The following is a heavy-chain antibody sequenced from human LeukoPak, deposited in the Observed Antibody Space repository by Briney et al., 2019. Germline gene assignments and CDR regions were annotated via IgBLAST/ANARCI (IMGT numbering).Heavy chain of an antibody. CDR1: GGSISSYY. CDR3: ARDRRVTIFGVVITYYYYYMDV. J-gene: IGHJ6*03. Sequence: PSETLSLTCTVSGGSISSYYWNWIRQPPGKGLEWIGEINHSGSTNYNPSLKSRVTISVDTSKNQFSLKLSSVTAADTAVYYCARDRRVTIFGVVITYYYYYMDVWGKGTTVTVSS. D-gene: IGHD3-3*01. CDR2: INHSGST. V-gene: IGHV4-34*01.